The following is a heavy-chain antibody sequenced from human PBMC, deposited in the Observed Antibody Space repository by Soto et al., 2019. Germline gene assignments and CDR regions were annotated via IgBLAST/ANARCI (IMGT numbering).Heavy chain of an antibody. V-gene: IGHV4-39*01. Sequence: QLQLQESGPGLVKPSETLSLTCSVSGASVSSASYLWGWIRQPPGKGLEWIGSASYTGASYLTPSLKSRVTISVDTSKNRVFLNLRSLTAADTAVYYCARRVQDGGCFYYVDYCGQGILVTVSS. CDR3: ARRVQDGGCFYYVDY. J-gene: IGHJ4*02. CDR1: GASVSSASYL. CDR2: ASYTGAS. D-gene: IGHD3-22*01.